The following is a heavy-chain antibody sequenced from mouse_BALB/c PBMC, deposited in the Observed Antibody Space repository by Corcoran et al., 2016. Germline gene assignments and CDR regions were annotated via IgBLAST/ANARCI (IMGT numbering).Heavy chain of an antibody. J-gene: IGHJ2*01. CDR2: ISYDGSN. D-gene: IGHD4-1*01. CDR3: ASGTYYFDY. V-gene: IGHV3-6*02. Sequence: DVQLQESGPGLVKPSQSLSLTCSVTGYSITSGYYWNRIRQFPGNKLEWMGYISYDGSNNYNPSLKNRISITRDTSKNQFFLKLNSVTTEDTATYYCASGTYYFDYWGQGTTLTVSS. CDR1: GYSITSGYY.